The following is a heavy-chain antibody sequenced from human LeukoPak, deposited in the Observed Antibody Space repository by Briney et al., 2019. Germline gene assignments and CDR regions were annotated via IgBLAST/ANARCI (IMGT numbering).Heavy chain of an antibody. V-gene: IGHV3-23*01. D-gene: IGHD3-3*01. Sequence: GGSLRLSCAASGFTFSSHWMSWVRQAPGKGLEWVSAISGSGGSTYYADSVKGRFTISRDNSKNTLYLQMNSLRAEDTAVYYCARGRTIFGVVIMVPFDCWGQGTLVTVSS. CDR2: ISGSGGST. CDR3: ARGRTIFGVVIMVPFDC. CDR1: GFTFSSHW. J-gene: IGHJ4*02.